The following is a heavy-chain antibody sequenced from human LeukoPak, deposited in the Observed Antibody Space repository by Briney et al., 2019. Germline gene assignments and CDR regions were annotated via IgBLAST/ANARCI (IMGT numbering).Heavy chain of an antibody. D-gene: IGHD5-24*01. V-gene: IGHV4-59*03. CDR3: ALGRDGYNYNFDY. CDR2: ISYSGAI. Sequence: SGTLSLTCAVSGGSISSYYWSWIRQPPGKGLEYIGYISYSGAINYNPSLKSRVTISVDTSKNQFSLRLTSVTAADTAVYYCALGRDGYNYNFDYWGQGTLVTVSS. CDR1: GGSISSYY. J-gene: IGHJ4*02.